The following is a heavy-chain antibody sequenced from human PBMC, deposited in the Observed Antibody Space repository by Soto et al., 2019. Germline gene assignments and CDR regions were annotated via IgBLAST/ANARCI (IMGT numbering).Heavy chain of an antibody. CDR3: ARARRSWSSYYFDY. V-gene: IGHV4-34*01. J-gene: IGHJ4*02. CDR2: INHSGST. CDR1: GGSFSGYY. D-gene: IGHD6-13*01. Sequence: SETLSLTCAVYGGSFSGYYWSWIRQPPGKGLEWIGEINHSGSTNYNPSLKSRVTISVDTSKIQFSLKLSSVTAADTAAYYCARARRSWSSYYFDYWGQGTLVTVSS.